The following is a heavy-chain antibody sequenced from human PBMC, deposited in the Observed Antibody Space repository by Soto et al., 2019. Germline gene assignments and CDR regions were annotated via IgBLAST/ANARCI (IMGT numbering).Heavy chain of an antibody. D-gene: IGHD3-10*01. V-gene: IGHV3-23*01. CDR3: AKEFRILWFGELSQNYYMDV. J-gene: IGHJ6*03. CDR2: ISGSGGST. CDR1: GFTFSSYA. Sequence: PGGSLRLSCAASGFTFSSYAMSWVRQAPGKGLEWVSAISGSGGSTYYADSVKGRFTISRDNSKNTLYLQMNSLRAEDTAVYYCAKEFRILWFGELSQNYYMDVWGKGTTVTVSS.